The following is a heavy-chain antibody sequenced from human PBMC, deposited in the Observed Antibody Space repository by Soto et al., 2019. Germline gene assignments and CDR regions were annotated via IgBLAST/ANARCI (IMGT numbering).Heavy chain of an antibody. D-gene: IGHD2-2*02. CDR3: ARQNQPLLYPIDY. J-gene: IGHJ4*02. V-gene: IGHV3-33*01. Sequence: GGSLRLSCAASGFTFSRYGMHWVRQAPGKGLEWVAVIWYDGSNKYYADSVKGRFTISRDNSKNTLYLQMNSLRAEDTAVYYCARQNQPLLYPIDYWGQGTLVTVSS. CDR2: IWYDGSNK. CDR1: GFTFSRYG.